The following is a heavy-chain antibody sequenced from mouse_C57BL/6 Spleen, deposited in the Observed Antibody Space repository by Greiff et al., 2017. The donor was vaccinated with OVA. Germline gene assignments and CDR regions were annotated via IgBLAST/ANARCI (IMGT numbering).Heavy chain of an antibody. CDR1: GYTFTSYW. D-gene: IGHD2-1*01. CDR2: INPSSGYT. Sequence: VQRVESGAELAKPGASVKLSCKASGYTFTSYWMHWVKQRPGQGLEWIGYINPSSGYTKYNQKFKDKATLTADKSSSTAYMQLSSLTYEDSAVYYCARVYYGNYGYFDVWGTGTTVTVSS. V-gene: IGHV1-7*01. J-gene: IGHJ1*03. CDR3: ARVYYGNYGYFDV.